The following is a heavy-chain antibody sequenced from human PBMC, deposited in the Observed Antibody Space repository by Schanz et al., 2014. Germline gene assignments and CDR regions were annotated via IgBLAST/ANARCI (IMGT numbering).Heavy chain of an antibody. CDR3: ARGSPENMIRGELDY. J-gene: IGHJ4*02. V-gene: IGHV1-2*04. Sequence: QVQLVQSGAEVRKPGASVKVSCKASGYTFSDYYIHWVRQAPGQGLEWMGWINPNTGGTNFAQKFQGWVTVTRDTSTDTAYLELTSLRSEDTAVYYCARGSPENMIRGELDYWGQGTLVTVSS. CDR1: GYTFSDYY. CDR2: INPNTGGT. D-gene: IGHD3-10*01.